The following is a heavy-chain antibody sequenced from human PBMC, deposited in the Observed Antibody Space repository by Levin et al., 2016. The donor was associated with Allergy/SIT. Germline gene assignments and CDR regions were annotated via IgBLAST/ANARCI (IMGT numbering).Heavy chain of an antibody. CDR2: INPNSGGT. V-gene: IGHV1-2*04. CDR3: ARGEGDGYNIYYYYGMDV. D-gene: IGHD5-24*01. Sequence: WVRQAPGQGLEWMGWINPNSGGTNYAQKFQGWVTMTRDTSISTAYMELSRLRSDDTAVYYCARGEGDGYNIYYYYGMDVWGQGTTVTVSS. J-gene: IGHJ6*02.